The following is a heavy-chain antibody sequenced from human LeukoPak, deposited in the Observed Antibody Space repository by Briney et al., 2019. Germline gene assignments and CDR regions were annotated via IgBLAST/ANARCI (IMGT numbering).Heavy chain of an antibody. CDR2: IYTSGST. CDR1: GGSISSGSYY. Sequence: SQTLSLTCTVSGGSISSGSYYWSWIRQPAGKGLEWIGRIYTSGSTNYNPSLKSRVTISVDTSKSQFSLKLSSVTAADTAVYYCARRAPSPYSSSSFYYYYYMDVWGKGTTVTVSS. V-gene: IGHV4-61*02. CDR3: ARRAPSPYSSSSFYYYYYMDV. J-gene: IGHJ6*03. D-gene: IGHD6-6*01.